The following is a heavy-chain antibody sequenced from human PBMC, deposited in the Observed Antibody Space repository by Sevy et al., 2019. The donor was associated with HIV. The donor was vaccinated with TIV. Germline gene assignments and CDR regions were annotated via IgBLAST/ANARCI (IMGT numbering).Heavy chain of an antibody. Sequence: GGSLRLSCAASGFAFSSHAMHWVRQAPGKGLEWVAVISYEGTETFYAASVEGRFTISRDNSKNMLSLQINSLRPEDTAVYFCSGDGGYSIKWYPLYWCHGILVTVSS. CDR1: GFAFSSHA. V-gene: IGHV3-30-3*01. CDR3: SGDGGYSIKWYPLY. J-gene: IGHJ4*01. D-gene: IGHD6-13*01. CDR2: ISYEGTET.